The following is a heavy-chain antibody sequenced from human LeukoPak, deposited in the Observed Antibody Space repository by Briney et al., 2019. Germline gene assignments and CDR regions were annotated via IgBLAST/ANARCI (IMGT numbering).Heavy chain of an antibody. CDR1: GGSINSDY. D-gene: IGHD5-24*01. Sequence: NPSETLSLTCTVSGGSINSDYWSWIRQPPGKGLEWIGYIYDSGSTNYNPSLNYNPSLKSRVTISVDTSKNQFSLKLTSVTAADTAVYYCARARHGYNRFLEFDYWGQGTLVTVSS. V-gene: IGHV4-59*01. CDR3: ARARHGYNRFLEFDY. CDR2: IYDSGSTNYNPSL. J-gene: IGHJ4*02.